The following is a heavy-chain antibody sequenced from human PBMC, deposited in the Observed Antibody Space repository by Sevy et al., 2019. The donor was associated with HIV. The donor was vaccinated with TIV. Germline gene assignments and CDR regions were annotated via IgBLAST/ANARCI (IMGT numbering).Heavy chain of an antibody. J-gene: IGHJ3*02. V-gene: IGHV3-15*01. CDR2: IKSRADGGTA. Sequence: GGSLRLSCEASGITFSHAWMTWVRQAPGKELEWVGRIKSRADGGTADYAAPVKGRVTISRDDSTNTLYLQMNGLTTGDTGVYYCSRNKYYDSVWTTYRLDVCDILGEGTMVTVSS. D-gene: IGHD3-16*02. CDR1: GITFSHAW. CDR3: SRNKYYDSVWTTYRLDVCDI.